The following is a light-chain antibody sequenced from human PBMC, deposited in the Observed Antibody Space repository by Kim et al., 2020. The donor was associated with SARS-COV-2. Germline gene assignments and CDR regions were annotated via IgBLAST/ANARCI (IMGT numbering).Light chain of an antibody. Sequence: QSALTQHASVSGSLGQSITISCSGTANDIGAYNWVSWYQQHPGEAPELILFDVTYRSSGVSSRFSGSKSGNTASLTISGLQAEDEADYYCSSFRSGSTLVLFGGGTKVTVL. V-gene: IGLV2-14*03. CDR3: SSFRSGSTLVL. J-gene: IGLJ3*02. CDR1: ANDIGAYNW. CDR2: DVT.